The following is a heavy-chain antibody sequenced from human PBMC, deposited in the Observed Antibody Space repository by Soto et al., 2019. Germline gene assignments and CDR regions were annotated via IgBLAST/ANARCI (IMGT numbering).Heavy chain of an antibody. V-gene: IGHV3-30*18. J-gene: IGHJ6*03. Sequence: GGSLRLSCAASGFTFSSYGMHWVRQAPGKGLEWVAVISYDGSNKYYADSVKGRFTISRDNSKNTLYLQMNSLRAEDTAVYYCAKEVRFLEFGYYYYYMDVWGKGTTVTVSS. CDR1: GFTFSSYG. D-gene: IGHD3-3*01. CDR3: AKEVRFLEFGYYYYYMDV. CDR2: ISYDGSNK.